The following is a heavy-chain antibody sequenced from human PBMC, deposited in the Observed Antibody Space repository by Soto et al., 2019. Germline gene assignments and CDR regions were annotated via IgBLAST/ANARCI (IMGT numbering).Heavy chain of an antibody. CDR3: ARDRDASAGYDFWSGYYRMLDV. CDR1: GHTFSDYY. CDR2: ISPNSGGT. D-gene: IGHD3-3*01. V-gene: IGHV1-2*02. Sequence: AAVKVSCKASGHTFSDYYTHWVRQAPGQGLEWMGWISPNSGGTHYAQKFQGRVTMTRDTSISTAYMELSRLGSDDTAVYYCARDRDASAGYDFWSGYYRMLDVWGQGTTVTVSS. J-gene: IGHJ6*02.